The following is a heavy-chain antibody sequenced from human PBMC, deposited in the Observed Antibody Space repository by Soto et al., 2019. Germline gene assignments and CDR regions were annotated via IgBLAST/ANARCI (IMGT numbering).Heavy chain of an antibody. CDR1: GDSISSADYS. V-gene: IGHV4-30-2*01. Sequence: HLQLQESGSRLVKPSQTLSLNCAVSGDSISSADYSWNWVRQPPGKGLEWIGYISHSGSTYYNPSLKRRVTISVDRSRNQFSLNLSSVTAAYTAVYYCASPTSGLWHYWGQGTLVTVSS. CDR3: ASPTSGLWHY. CDR2: ISHSGST. D-gene: IGHD3-10*01. J-gene: IGHJ4*02.